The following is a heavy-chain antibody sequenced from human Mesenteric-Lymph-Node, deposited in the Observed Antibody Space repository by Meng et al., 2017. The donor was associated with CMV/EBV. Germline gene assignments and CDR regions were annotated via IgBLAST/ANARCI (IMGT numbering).Heavy chain of an antibody. J-gene: IGHJ6*02. CDR1: GYTFTSYG. Sequence: ASVKVSCKASGYTFTSYGISWVRQAPGQGLEWMGWISAYNGNTNYAQKLQGRVTITTDESTSTAYMEMSSLRSQDTAVYYCASAGSDWSSNYYYYGMDVWGQGTTVTVSS. V-gene: IGHV1-18*01. CDR2: ISAYNGNT. CDR3: ASAGSDWSSNYYYYGMDV. D-gene: IGHD3-9*01.